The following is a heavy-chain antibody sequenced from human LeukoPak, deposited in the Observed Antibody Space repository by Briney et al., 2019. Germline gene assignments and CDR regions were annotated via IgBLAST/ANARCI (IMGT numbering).Heavy chain of an antibody. CDR3: ARGGWSHNNWYFDL. D-gene: IGHD6-19*01. Sequence: GGSLRLSCAASGFTFSSYDMHWVRQAAGKGLEWVSGFGTAGDTYYPGSVKGRFTISRENAKNSLYLQMNSLRAGDTAGYYCARGGWSHNNWYFDLWGRGTLVTVSS. V-gene: IGHV3-13*04. CDR2: FGTAGDT. CDR1: GFTFSSYD. J-gene: IGHJ2*01.